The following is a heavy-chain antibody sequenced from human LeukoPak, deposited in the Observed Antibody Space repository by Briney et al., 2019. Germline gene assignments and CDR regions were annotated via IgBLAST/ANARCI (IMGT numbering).Heavy chain of an antibody. D-gene: IGHD6-13*01. J-gene: IGHJ5*02. CDR3: AREGVAAAGFYPYNWFDP. CDR2: INHSGST. Sequence: SETLSLTCAVYGGSFSGYYWSWIRQPPGKGLEWIGEINHSGSTNYNPSLKSRVTISVDTSKNQFSLKLSSVTAADTAVYYCAREGVAAAGFYPYNWFDPWGQGTLVTVSS. CDR1: GGSFSGYY. V-gene: IGHV4-34*01.